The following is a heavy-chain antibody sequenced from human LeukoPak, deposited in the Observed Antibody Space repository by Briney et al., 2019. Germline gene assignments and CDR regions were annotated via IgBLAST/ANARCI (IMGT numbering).Heavy chain of an antibody. Sequence: GGSLRLSCTPSGFTFSSYWMNWIRQAPGKGLEWVSYISSSGSTIYYADSVKGRFTISRDNAKNSLYLQMNSLRAEDTAVYYCAKVGRQEFDYWGQGTLVTVSS. CDR3: AKVGRQEFDY. J-gene: IGHJ4*02. CDR2: ISSSGSTI. V-gene: IGHV3-48*04. CDR1: GFTFSSYW.